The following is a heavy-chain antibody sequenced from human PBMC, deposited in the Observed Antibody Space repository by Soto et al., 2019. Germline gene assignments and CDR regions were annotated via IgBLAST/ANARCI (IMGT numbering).Heavy chain of an antibody. CDR3: ARDPAEYSSSSARPRPLLYYYYGMDV. Sequence: ASVKVSCKASGYTFTGYYMHWVRQAPGQGLEWMGWINPNSGGTNYAQKFQGRVTMTRDTSISTAYMELSRLRSDDTAVYYCARDPAEYSSSSARPRPLLYYYYGMDVWGQGTTVTVSS. V-gene: IGHV1-2*02. D-gene: IGHD6-6*01. CDR1: GYTFTGYY. CDR2: INPNSGGT. J-gene: IGHJ6*02.